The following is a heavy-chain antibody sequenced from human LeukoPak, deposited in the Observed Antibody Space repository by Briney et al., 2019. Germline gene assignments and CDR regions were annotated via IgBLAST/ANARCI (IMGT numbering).Heavy chain of an antibody. CDR3: ASMAVPAATP. Sequence: PSETLSLTCTVTGGSVSSGTYYWNWIRQPPGKGLEWIGEINHSGSTNYNPSLKSRVTISVDTSKNQFSLKLSSVTAADTAVYYCASMAVPAATPWGQGTLVTVSS. V-gene: IGHV4-61*01. D-gene: IGHD2-2*01. CDR1: GGSVSSGTYY. CDR2: INHSGST. J-gene: IGHJ5*02.